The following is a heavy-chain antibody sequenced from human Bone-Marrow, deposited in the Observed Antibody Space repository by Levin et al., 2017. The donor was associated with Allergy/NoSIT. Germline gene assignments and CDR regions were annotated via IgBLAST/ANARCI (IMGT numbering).Heavy chain of an antibody. CDR3: ARGLWFGDPLSYYGMDV. CDR1: GESISSSKW. D-gene: IGHD3-10*01. J-gene: IGHJ6*02. Sequence: KSSETLSLTCTVSGESISSSKWWSWVRQSPGKGLEWIGEIYHSGSTKYNPSLKSRVTISVDKSQNQFSLNLRSVTAADTAVYYCARGLWFGDPLSYYGMDVWGQGTALIVSS. CDR2: IYHSGST. V-gene: IGHV4-4*02.